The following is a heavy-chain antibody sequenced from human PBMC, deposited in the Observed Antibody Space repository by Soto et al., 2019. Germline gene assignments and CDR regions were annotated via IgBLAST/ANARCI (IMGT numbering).Heavy chain of an antibody. J-gene: IGHJ5*02. Sequence: SVKVSCKASGGTFSSYAISRVRQAPGQGLEWMGGIIPIFGTVNYAQKFQGRVTITADESTNTAYMELSSLRSEDTAVYYCARDHGDYPNWFDPWGQGTLVTVSS. V-gene: IGHV1-69*13. D-gene: IGHD4-17*01. CDR3: ARDHGDYPNWFDP. CDR1: GGTFSSYA. CDR2: IIPIFGTV.